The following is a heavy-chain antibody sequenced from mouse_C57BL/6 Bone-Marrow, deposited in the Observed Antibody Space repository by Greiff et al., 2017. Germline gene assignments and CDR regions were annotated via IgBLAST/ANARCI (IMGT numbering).Heavy chain of an antibody. D-gene: IGHD1-1*01. CDR1: GYAFSSYW. Sequence: VMLVESGAELVKPGASVKISCKASGYAFSSYWMNWVKQRPGKGLEWIGQIYPGDGDTNYNGKFKGKATLTADKSSSTAYMQLSSLTSEDSAVYFCAIYGSSPFAYWGQGTLVTVSA. V-gene: IGHV1-80*01. CDR3: AIYGSSPFAY. CDR2: IYPGDGDT. J-gene: IGHJ3*01.